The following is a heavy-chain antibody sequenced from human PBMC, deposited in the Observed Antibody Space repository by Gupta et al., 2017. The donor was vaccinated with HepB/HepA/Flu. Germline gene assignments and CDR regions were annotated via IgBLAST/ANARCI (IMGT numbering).Heavy chain of an antibody. CDR1: GGTLDSYT. Sequence: QAQLVQSGAEVKKPGSSGRVSCRASGGTLDSYTIYWVRLATGQGLEWMGGIIPGFDTTNYAQKFQCRLTITADESTSTAYMELSSLRSEDTAVYYCAREGGNHLLSGVTYYYMDIWGKGTTVTVSS. CDR2: IIPGFDTT. CDR3: AREGGNHLLSGVTYYYMDI. D-gene: IGHD1-1*01. J-gene: IGHJ6*03. V-gene: IGHV1-69*01.